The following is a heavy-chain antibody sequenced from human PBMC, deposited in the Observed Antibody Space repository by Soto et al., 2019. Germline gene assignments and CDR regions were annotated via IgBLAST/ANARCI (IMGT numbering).Heavy chain of an antibody. Sequence: SETLSLTCTVSGGSISSYYWSWIRQPPGKGLEKIGYIYYSGSTNYNPSLKSRVTISVDTSKNQFSLKLSSVTAADTAVYYCARHVPYCSDTSHCAYGMDVWGQGTTVTVSS. CDR3: ARHVPYCSDTSHCAYGMDV. V-gene: IGHV4-59*08. CDR2: IYYSGST. CDR1: GGSISSYY. D-gene: IGHD2-2*01. J-gene: IGHJ6*02.